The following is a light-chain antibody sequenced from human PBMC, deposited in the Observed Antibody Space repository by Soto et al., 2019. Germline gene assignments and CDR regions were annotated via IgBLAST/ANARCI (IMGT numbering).Light chain of an antibody. J-gene: IGLJ2*01. V-gene: IGLV2-14*01. CDR2: EVS. CDR3: GSYTSRNALV. CDR1: SSDVGAYNY. Sequence: QSVLTQPASVSGSPGQSITISCTGTSSDVGAYNYVSWYQQHPGKAPKLMIFEVSDRPSGVSNRLSGSKSGNTASLTIAGLQAEDEADYSCGSYTSRNALVFGGGTQLTV.